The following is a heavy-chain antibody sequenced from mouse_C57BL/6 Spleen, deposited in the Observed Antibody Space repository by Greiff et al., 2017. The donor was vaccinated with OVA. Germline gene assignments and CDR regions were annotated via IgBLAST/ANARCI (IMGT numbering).Heavy chain of an antibody. D-gene: IGHD2-1*01. CDR2: ISYDGSN. J-gene: IGHJ2*01. V-gene: IGHV3-6*01. CDR1: GYSITSGYY. CDR3: ARDEGYGNFY. Sequence: EVQVVESGPGLVKPSQSLSLTCSVTGYSITSGYYWNWIRQFPGNKLEWMGYISYDGSNNYNPSLKNRISITRDTSKNQFFLKLNSVTTEDTATYYCARDEGYGNFYWGQGTTLTVSS.